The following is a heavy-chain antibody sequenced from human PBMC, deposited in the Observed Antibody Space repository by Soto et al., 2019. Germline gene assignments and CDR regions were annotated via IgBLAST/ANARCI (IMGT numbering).Heavy chain of an antibody. Sequence: GASVKVSCKASGCTFSSYAISWVRQAPGQGLEWMGGIIPIFGTANYAQKFQGRVTITADESTSTAYMELSSLRSEDTAVYYCARDFNSPAGRLSAFDIWGQGTMVSVSS. J-gene: IGHJ3*02. CDR3: ARDFNSPAGRLSAFDI. CDR1: GCTFSSYA. CDR2: IIPIFGTA. D-gene: IGHD2-21*01. V-gene: IGHV1-69*13.